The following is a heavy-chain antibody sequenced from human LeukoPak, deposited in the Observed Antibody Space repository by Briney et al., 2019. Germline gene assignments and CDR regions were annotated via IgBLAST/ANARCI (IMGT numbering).Heavy chain of an antibody. V-gene: IGHV3-30*18. Sequence: GGSLRLSCAASGFTFSRYGMQWVRQAPGKGLEWVAIISYDGSNKYYADSVKGRFTISRDNSKNTLSLLMNSLRAEDTAVFYCAKVRSPLEYYYAMDVWGQETTVTVS. J-gene: IGHJ6*02. CDR3: AKVRSPLEYYYAMDV. CDR1: GFTFSRYG. D-gene: IGHD1-1*01. CDR2: ISYDGSNK.